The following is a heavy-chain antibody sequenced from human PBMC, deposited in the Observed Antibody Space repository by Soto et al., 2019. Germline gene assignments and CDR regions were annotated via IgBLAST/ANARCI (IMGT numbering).Heavy chain of an antibody. CDR3: ARESPVLGYCSGGSCLEGFDY. CDR2: IKQDGSEK. V-gene: IGHV3-7*01. J-gene: IGHJ4*02. D-gene: IGHD2-15*01. Sequence: GGSLRLSCAASGFTFSSYWMSWVRQAPGKGLEWVAKIKQDGSEKYYVDSVKGRFTISRDNAKNTLYLQMNSLRAEDTTVYYCARESPVLGYCSGGSCLEGFDYWGQGTLVTVSS. CDR1: GFTFSSYW.